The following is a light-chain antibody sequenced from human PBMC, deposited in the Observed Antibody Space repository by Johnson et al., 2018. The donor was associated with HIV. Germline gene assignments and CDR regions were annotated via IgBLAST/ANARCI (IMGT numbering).Light chain of an antibody. J-gene: IGLJ1*01. Sequence: QSLLTQPPSVSAAPGQRVSISCSGSSSNVGSSFVSWYRQVPGTAPKLLIYDNNKRPSGIPGRFSGSKSGPSATLGITGLQTGDEADHYCGTWDSSLTSYVFGAGTKVTVL. CDR1: SSNVGSSF. CDR2: DNN. V-gene: IGLV1-51*01. CDR3: GTWDSSLTSYV.